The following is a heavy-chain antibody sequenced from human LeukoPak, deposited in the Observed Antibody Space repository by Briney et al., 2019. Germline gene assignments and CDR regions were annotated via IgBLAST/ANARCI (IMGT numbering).Heavy chain of an antibody. D-gene: IGHD3-10*01. CDR2: ISASGGNT. V-gene: IGHV3-23*01. J-gene: IGHJ5*01. CDR3: AKDRPNYFGSNGHYYRRNGDS. Sequence: GGSLRLSCAASGFTFSNYGMNWVRQAPGKGLEWVTAISASGGNTYYADSVKGRFTISRDNAKDTLYLQMNSLRAEDTAVFYCAKDRPNYFGSNGHYYRRNGDSWGQGTLVTVSS. CDR1: GFTFSNYG.